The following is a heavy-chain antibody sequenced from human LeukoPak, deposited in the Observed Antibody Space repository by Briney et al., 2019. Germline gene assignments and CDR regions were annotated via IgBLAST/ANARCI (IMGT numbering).Heavy chain of an antibody. V-gene: IGHV1-2*02. CDR1: GYTFTGYY. Sequence: ASVKVSCKASGYTFTGYYMHWVRQAPGQGLEWMGWINPNSGGTNYAQKFQGRVTMTRDTSISSAYMELSRLRSDDTAVYYCARDQAGLVDEYFQHLGQGTLLTVSS. CDR3: ARDQAGLVDEYFQH. D-gene: IGHD6-19*01. CDR2: INPNSGGT. J-gene: IGHJ1*01.